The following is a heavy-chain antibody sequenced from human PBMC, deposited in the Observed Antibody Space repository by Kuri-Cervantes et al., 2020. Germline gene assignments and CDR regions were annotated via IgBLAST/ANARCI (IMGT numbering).Heavy chain of an antibody. CDR1: GFTFSSYS. V-gene: IGHV3-48*01. CDR3: VKDSYYDSSGYYDY. CDR2: ISSSSSTI. D-gene: IGHD3-22*01. Sequence: GESLKISCAASGFTFSSYSMNWVRQAPGKGLEWVSYISSSSSTIYYADSVKGRFTISRDNAKNSLYLQMNSLRAEDTALYYCVKDSYYDSSGYYDYWGQGTLVTVSS. J-gene: IGHJ4*02.